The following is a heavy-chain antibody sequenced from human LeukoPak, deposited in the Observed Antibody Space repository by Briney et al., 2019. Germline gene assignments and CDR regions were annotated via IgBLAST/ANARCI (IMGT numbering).Heavy chain of an antibody. CDR3: VKSGGVATTYFDY. CDR1: AFTFSSYA. J-gene: IGHJ4*02. Sequence: GGSLRLSCSASAFTFSSYAMHWVRQAPGKGLEYVSAISSNGGSTYYADSVKGRFTISRDNSRNTLYLQMSSLRAEDTAVYYCVKSGGVATTYFDYWGQGTLVTVSS. CDR2: ISSNGGST. V-gene: IGHV3-64D*09. D-gene: IGHD5-12*01.